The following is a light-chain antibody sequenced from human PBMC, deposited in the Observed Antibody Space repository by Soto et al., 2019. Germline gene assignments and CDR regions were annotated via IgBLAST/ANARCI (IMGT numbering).Light chain of an antibody. V-gene: IGLV1-44*01. CDR3: AAWDYSLNGWV. J-gene: IGLJ3*02. CDR2: SNN. CDR1: SSNIGSKS. Sequence: QSVLTQPPSASGTPGQRVTISCSGSSSNIGSKSVNWYQQLPGTAPKILIYSNNQRPSGVPDRFSGSKSGTSASLAISGLQSEDEADYYCAAWDYSLNGWVFGGGTKLTVL.